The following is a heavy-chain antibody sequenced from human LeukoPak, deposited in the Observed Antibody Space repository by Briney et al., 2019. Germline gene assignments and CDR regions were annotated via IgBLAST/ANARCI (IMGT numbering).Heavy chain of an antibody. V-gene: IGHV3-53*01. CDR1: GFTFSTNY. CDR3: ARVATYYYGSGSYYNMKNAFDI. J-gene: IGHJ3*02. Sequence: GGSLRLSCAASGFTFSTNYMNWVRQAPGKGLEWVSVIYIGGSTYYADSVKGRFTISRDNAKNTLYLQMNSLRAEDTAVYYCARVATYYYGSGSYYNMKNAFDIWGQGTMVTVSS. CDR2: IYIGGST. D-gene: IGHD3-10*01.